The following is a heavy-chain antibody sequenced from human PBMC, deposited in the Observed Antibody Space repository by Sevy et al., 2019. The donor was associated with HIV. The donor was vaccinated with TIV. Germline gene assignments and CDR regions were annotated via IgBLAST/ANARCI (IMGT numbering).Heavy chain of an antibody. CDR1: GFTFSSYW. D-gene: IGHD6-13*01. CDR3: ARTPSSSWTYHYYYMDL. CDR2: IKQDGSEK. J-gene: IGHJ6*03. Sequence: GGSLRLSCAASGFTFSSYWMSWVRQAPGKGLEWVANIKQDGSEKYYVDSVKGRFTISRDNAKNSLYLQMNSLRAEDTAVYYCARTPSSSWTYHYYYMDLRGKGTTVTVSS. V-gene: IGHV3-7*01.